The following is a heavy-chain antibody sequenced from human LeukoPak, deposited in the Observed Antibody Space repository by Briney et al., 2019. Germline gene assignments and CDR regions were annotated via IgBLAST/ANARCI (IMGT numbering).Heavy chain of an antibody. D-gene: IGHD5-12*01. CDR2: ISSSSSYI. CDR3: ARSSGYSGYHDAFDI. V-gene: IGHV3-21*01. J-gene: IGHJ3*02. Sequence: GGSLRLSCAASGFTFSSYSMNWVRQAPGKGLEWVSSISSSSSYIYYADSVKGRFTISRDNAKNSLYLQMNSLRAEDTAVYYCARSSGYSGYHDAFDIWGQGTMVTVSS. CDR1: GFTFSSYS.